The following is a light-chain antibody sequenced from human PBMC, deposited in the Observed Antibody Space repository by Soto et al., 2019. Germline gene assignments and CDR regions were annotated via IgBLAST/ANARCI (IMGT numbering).Light chain of an antibody. CDR1: ESVSSSY. CDR2: GAS. V-gene: IGKV3-20*01. CDR3: QHYGRSPLYT. Sequence: EIVLTQSPGTLSLSPGDRVTLSCRASESVSSSYLAWYQQKPGQAPRLLIYGASSRATGIPDRFSGSGYGTDFTLNISRLEPEDFAVYYCQHYGRSPLYTFGQGTKVEIK. J-gene: IGKJ2*01.